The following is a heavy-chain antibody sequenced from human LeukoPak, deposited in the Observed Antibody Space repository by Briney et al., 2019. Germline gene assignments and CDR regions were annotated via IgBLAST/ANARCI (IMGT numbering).Heavy chain of an antibody. CDR2: ISYDGSNK. D-gene: IGHD3-22*01. Sequence: PGGSLRLSCAASGFTFSSYAIHWVRQAPGKGLEWVAVISYDGSNKYYADSVKGRFTISRDNSKNTLYLQMNSLRAEDTAVYYCARASSGYWYYFDYWGQGTLVTVSS. J-gene: IGHJ4*02. CDR1: GFTFSSYA. CDR3: ARASSGYWYYFDY. V-gene: IGHV3-30*04.